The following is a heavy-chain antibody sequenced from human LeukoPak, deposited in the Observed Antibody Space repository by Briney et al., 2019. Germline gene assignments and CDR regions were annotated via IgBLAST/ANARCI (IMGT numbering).Heavy chain of an antibody. J-gene: IGHJ4*02. CDR1: GGSISSYY. D-gene: IGHD5-18*01. V-gene: IGHV4-4*07. Sequence: SETLSHTCTVSGGSISSYYWSWIRQPAGKGLESIGRIYTSGSTNYNPSLKSRVTISVDTSKNQFSLKLSSVTAADTAVYYCARDTAMAVDYWGQGTLVTVSS. CDR2: IYTSGST. CDR3: ARDTAMAVDY.